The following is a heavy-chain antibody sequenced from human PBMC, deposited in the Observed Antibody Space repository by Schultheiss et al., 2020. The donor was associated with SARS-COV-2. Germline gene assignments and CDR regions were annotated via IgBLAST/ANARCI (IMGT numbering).Heavy chain of an antibody. J-gene: IGHJ4*02. CDR2: ISYDGTDK. CDR3: TSIVGATTNTDY. D-gene: IGHD1-26*01. Sequence: GGSLRLSCAASGFTLSSYAMHWVRQAPGKGLEWVAVISYDGTDKYYADSVKGRFTISRDNAKNSLYLQMNSLRAEDTAVYYCTSIVGATTNTDYWGQGTLVTVSS. V-gene: IGHV3-30-3*01. CDR1: GFTLSSYA.